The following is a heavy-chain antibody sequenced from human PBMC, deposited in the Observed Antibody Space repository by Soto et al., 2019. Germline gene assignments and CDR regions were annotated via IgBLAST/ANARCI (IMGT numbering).Heavy chain of an antibody. CDR3: ARVVAATSHYFDY. CDR1: GGSISTYD. D-gene: IGHD2-15*01. CDR2: IYYSGST. J-gene: IGHJ4*02. V-gene: IGHV4-59*01. Sequence: SETLSLTCTVSGGSISTYDWSWIRQSPGKGLEWIGCIYYSGSTNYNPSLKSRVTISVDTSKNQFSLKLSSVTAADTAVYYCARVVAATSHYFDYWGQGALVTVSS.